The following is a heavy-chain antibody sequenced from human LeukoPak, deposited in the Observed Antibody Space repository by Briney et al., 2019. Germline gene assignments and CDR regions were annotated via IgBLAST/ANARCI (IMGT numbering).Heavy chain of an antibody. CDR3: ANSPRFLFRRYGSPVETQQQPNPYYYYYGMDV. CDR1: GFTFSSYA. V-gene: IGHV3-23*01. J-gene: IGHJ6*02. Sequence: GGSLRLSCAASGFTFSSYAMSWVRQAPGKGLEWVSAISGSGGGTYYADSVKGRFTISRDNSKNTLYLQMNSLRAEDTAVYYCANSPRFLFRRYGSPVETQQQPNPYYYYYGMDVWGQGTTVTVSS. CDR2: ISGSGGGT. D-gene: IGHD6-13*01.